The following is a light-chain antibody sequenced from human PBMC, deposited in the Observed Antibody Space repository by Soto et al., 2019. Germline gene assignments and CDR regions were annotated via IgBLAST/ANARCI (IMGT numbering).Light chain of an antibody. V-gene: IGKV3-20*01. Sequence: EIVLTQSPGTLSLSPGERATLSCRASQSVSSSYLAWYQQKPGQAPRLLIYGASSRATGIPDRFSGSGSGTDFTLTISRLEPEDFAVYYCQQDYNFTWTFGQGTKVEIK. CDR2: GAS. CDR1: QSVSSSY. J-gene: IGKJ1*01. CDR3: QQDYNFTWT.